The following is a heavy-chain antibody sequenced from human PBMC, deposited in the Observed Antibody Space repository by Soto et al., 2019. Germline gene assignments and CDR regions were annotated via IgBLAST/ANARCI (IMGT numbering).Heavy chain of an antibody. CDR2: IKQDGSEK. D-gene: IGHD3-16*01. Sequence: GGSLRLSCAASGFTFSSYAMSWVRQAPGKGLEWVANIKQDGSEKYYVDSVKGRFTISRDNAKNSLYLQMNSLRAEDTAVYYCARGITDAFDIWGQGTMVTVSS. V-gene: IGHV3-7*04. CDR1: GFTFSSYA. J-gene: IGHJ3*02. CDR3: ARGITDAFDI.